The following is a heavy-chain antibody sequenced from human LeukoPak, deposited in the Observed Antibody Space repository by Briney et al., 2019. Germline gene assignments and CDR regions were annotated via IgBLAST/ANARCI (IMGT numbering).Heavy chain of an antibody. CDR2: INHSGST. D-gene: IGHD3-22*01. CDR3: ARGYVHYYDSSGYYFDY. Sequence: SETLSLTCAVYGGSFSGYYWSWIRQPPGKGLEWIGEINHSGSTNYNPSLKSRVTISVDTSKNQFSLKLSSVTAADTAVYYCARGYVHYYDSSGYYFDYWGQGTLVTVSS. CDR1: GGSFSGYY. J-gene: IGHJ4*02. V-gene: IGHV4-34*01.